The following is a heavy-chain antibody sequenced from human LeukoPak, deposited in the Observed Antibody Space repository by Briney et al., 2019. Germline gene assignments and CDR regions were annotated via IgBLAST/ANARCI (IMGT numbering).Heavy chain of an antibody. V-gene: IGHV5-51*01. CDR1: GYSFANFW. D-gene: IGHD2-2*01. CDR2: ISPGDSGI. CDR3: ARLLTAPAGLDY. J-gene: IGHJ4*02. Sequence: GESLKISCKGSGYSFANFWIGWVRQMPGKGLEWMGVISPGDSGIRYSPSFQGQVTISVDKSISTAYLQWSSLKASDSAMYYCARLLTAPAGLDYWGQGTLVTVSS.